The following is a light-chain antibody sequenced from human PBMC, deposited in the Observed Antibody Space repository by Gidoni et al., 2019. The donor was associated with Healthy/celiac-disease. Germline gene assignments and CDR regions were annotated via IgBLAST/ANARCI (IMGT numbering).Light chain of an antibody. Sequence: SQSVSSNLAWYQQKPGQAPRHLIYGASTRATGIPARFSGSGSGTEFTLTISSLQSEDFAVYYCQQYNNWPPLTFGGGTKVEIK. V-gene: IGKV3-15*01. CDR1: QSVSSN. CDR3: QQYNNWPPLT. CDR2: GAS. J-gene: IGKJ4*01.